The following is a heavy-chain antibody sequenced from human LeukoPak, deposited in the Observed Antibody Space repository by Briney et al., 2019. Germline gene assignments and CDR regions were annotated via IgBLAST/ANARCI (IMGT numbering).Heavy chain of an antibody. CDR2: IYHSGST. CDR3: APAAITLGWFDP. Sequence: SETLSLTCAVSGYSISSGYYWGWIRQPPGKGLEWIGSIYHSGSTYYNPSLKSRVTISVDTSKNQLSLKLSSVTAADTAVYYCAPAAITLGWFDPWGQGTLVTVSS. V-gene: IGHV4-38-2*01. CDR1: GYSISSGYY. J-gene: IGHJ5*02. D-gene: IGHD2-2*02.